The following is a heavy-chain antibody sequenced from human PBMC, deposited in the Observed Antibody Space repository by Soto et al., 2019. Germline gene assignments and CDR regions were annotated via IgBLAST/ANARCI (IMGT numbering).Heavy chain of an antibody. Sequence: GGSLRLSCAASGFTFSDYYMSWIRQAPGKGLEWVSYISNSGTIIYYADSVKGRFTISRDNTKNSLYLQMNSLRVDDTAFYYFTRTSLDSAYPFRIWGQGTMVTVSS. V-gene: IGHV3-11*01. CDR3: TRTSLDSAYPFRI. CDR1: GFTFSDYY. D-gene: IGHD3-22*01. CDR2: ISNSGTII. J-gene: IGHJ3*02.